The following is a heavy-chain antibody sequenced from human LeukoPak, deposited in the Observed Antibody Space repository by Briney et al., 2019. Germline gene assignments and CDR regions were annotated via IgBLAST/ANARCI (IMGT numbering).Heavy chain of an antibody. J-gene: IGHJ6*03. V-gene: IGHV4-4*07. CDR1: GGSISSYY. CDR3: ARVVPAVIVYYYYYMDV. D-gene: IGHD2-2*01. CDR2: IYTSGST. Sequence: PSETLSLTCTVSGGSISSYYWSWIRQPAGKGLERIGRIYTSGSTNYNPSLKSRVTMSVDTSRNQFSLKLSSVTAADTAVYYCARVVPAVIVYYYYYMDVWGKGTTVTVSS.